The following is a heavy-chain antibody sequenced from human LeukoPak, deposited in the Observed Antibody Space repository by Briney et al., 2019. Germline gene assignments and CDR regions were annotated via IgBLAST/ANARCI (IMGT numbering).Heavy chain of an antibody. Sequence: PGASVKVSCKASGYTFTDYYIYWVRQAPGQGLEWMRWINPKSGGTNYAQRFQGRVTMTRDTSISTGYMEVSSLTFDDTAVYYCARSMVRGAINWFDSWGQGTLVTVSS. D-gene: IGHD3-10*01. CDR2: INPKSGGT. J-gene: IGHJ5*01. V-gene: IGHV1-2*02. CDR1: GYTFTDYY. CDR3: ARSMVRGAINWFDS.